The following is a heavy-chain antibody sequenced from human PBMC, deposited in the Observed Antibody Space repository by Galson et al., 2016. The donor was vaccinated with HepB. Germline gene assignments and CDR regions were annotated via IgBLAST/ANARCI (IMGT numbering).Heavy chain of an antibody. CDR2: XREDGSXX. Sequence: SLXXXCAVSGXXFSXXXMTXXXQAXXKGLXXVAXXREDGSXXYYVGSVEGRFTISRDNVKNSLFLQXNNLRVEDTAVYYXAWPSNRIFDYWGQGXXVT. CDR1: GXXFSXXX. CDR3: AWPSNRIFDY. J-gene: IGHJ4*02. V-gene: IGHV3-7*05.